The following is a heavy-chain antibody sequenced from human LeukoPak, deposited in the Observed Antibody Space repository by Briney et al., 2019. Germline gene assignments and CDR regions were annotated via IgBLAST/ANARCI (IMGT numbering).Heavy chain of an antibody. CDR3: AKAFYGLGSSGYSDY. V-gene: IGHV3-30*02. CDR2: IRYDGSNK. D-gene: IGHD3-22*01. Sequence: GGSLRLSCAASGFTFSSYGMHWVRQAPGKGLEWVAFIRYDGSNKYYADSVKGRFTISRDNSKNTLYLQMNSLRAEDTAVYYCAKAFYGLGSSGYSDYWGQGTLVTVSS. CDR1: GFTFSSYG. J-gene: IGHJ4*02.